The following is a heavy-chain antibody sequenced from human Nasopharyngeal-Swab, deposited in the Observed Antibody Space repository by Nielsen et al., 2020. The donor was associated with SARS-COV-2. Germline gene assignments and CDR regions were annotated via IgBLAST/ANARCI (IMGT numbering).Heavy chain of an antibody. CDR1: GFTFSSYV. CDR3: AREGLSRYFDWLSLGDNDY. V-gene: IGHV3-30*03. J-gene: IGHJ4*02. D-gene: IGHD3-9*01. Sequence: GESLPISCAASGFTFSSYVMHRVRPAPGKGVEWVAVISYDGSNKYYADSVKGRFTISRDNSKNTLYLQMNSLRAEDTAVYYCAREGLSRYFDWLSLGDNDYWGQGTLVTVSS. CDR2: ISYDGSNK.